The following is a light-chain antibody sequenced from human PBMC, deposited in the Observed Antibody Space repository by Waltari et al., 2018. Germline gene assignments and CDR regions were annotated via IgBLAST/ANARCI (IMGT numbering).Light chain of an antibody. Sequence: SYELTQPPSVSVSPGQTARITCSGDALPRQYAYWYQQKSGQAPIPVIYEDSNRPPGIPARFPGYGSGTMATLTVTGAQVEEEADYYCYSTDISGTERVFGGGTKLTVL. CDR1: ALPRQY. CDR3: YSTDISGTERV. J-gene: IGLJ2*01. CDR2: EDS. V-gene: IGLV3-10*01.